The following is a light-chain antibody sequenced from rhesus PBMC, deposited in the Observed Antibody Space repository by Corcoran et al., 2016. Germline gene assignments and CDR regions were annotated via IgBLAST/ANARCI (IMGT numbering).Light chain of an antibody. V-gene: IGKV3-24*04. Sequence: EIVMTQSPATLSLSPGERVTLSCRASQSVGSTLAWYPQKPGQAPRLLIYYASTRATGIPDRFSGSGSGTEFTLTISSLDPEDVGVYYCQKCNDWPPTFSKGTKVEIK. J-gene: IGKJ1*01. CDR3: QKCNDWPPT. CDR1: QSVGST. CDR2: YAS.